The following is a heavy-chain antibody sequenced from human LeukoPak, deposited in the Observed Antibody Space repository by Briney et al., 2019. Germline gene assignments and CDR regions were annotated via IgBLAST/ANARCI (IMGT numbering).Heavy chain of an antibody. CDR2: ISAYNGDT. J-gene: IGHJ3*01. D-gene: IGHD4-23*01. CDR3: ASRAGNSFHGFDV. Sequence: ASVKVSCKTSGYSFTTYGVSWVRQAPGQGLEWIAWISAYNGDTSSAQTLQGRITMTTDTSTSTAYMELRSLSSDDTAVYYCASRAGNSFHGFDVWGQGTMVTVSS. V-gene: IGHV1-18*01. CDR1: GYSFTTYG.